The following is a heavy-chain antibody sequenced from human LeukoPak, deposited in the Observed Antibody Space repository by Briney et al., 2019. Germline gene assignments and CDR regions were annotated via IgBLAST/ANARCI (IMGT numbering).Heavy chain of an antibody. CDR3: ARGRGITGSYFWFDP. Sequence: PSETLSLTCAVYGGSFSGYYWCWIRQPPGKGLEWIGEINHSGSTNYNPSLKSRVTISVDTSKNQFSLKLSSVTAADTAVYYCARGRGITGSYFWFDPWGQGTLVTVSS. CDR1: GGSFSGYY. J-gene: IGHJ5*02. V-gene: IGHV4-34*01. CDR2: INHSGST. D-gene: IGHD1-20*01.